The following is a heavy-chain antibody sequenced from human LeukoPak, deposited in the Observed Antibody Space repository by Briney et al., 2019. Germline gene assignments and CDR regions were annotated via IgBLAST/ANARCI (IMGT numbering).Heavy chain of an antibody. D-gene: IGHD3-16*01. CDR2: ISSNGGST. CDR3: ARVGHRTYYYSMDV. Sequence: GGSLRLSCAASGFTFSSYAMHWVRQAPGKGLEYVSAISSNGGSTYYANSVKGRFIISRDNSKNTLYLQMGSLRAEDMAVYYCARVGHRTYYYSMDVWGKGTTVTVS. CDR1: GFTFSSYA. J-gene: IGHJ6*03. V-gene: IGHV3-64*01.